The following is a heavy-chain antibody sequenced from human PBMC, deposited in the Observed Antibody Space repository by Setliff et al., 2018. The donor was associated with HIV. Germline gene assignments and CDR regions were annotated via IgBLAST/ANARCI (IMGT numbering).Heavy chain of an antibody. J-gene: IGHJ4*02. CDR2: INHSGST. D-gene: IGHD3-10*01. Sequence: SETLSLTCTVSGGSITSGSYYWSWIRQPAGKGLEWIGEINHSGSTNYNPSLKSRVTISVDTSKNQFSLKLNSVTAADTAVYYCARGGLRVRGAIDSFDYWGQGTLVTVSS. CDR3: ARGGLRVRGAIDSFDY. V-gene: IGHV4-61*10. CDR1: GGSITSGSYY.